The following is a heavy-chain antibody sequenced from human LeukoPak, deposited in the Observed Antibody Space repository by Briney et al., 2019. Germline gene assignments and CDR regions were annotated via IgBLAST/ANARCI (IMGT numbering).Heavy chain of an antibody. V-gene: IGHV4-59*01. CDR1: GGSISSYY. CDR2: IYYTRST. D-gene: IGHD5-18*01. Sequence: SETLSLTCTVSGGSISSYYWSWIRQPPGQGLEWIGYIYYTRSTNYNPSLKSRVTISVDTSKNQFSLKLSSVTAADTAVYYCARGALISYSYGPFDYWGQGTLVTVSS. J-gene: IGHJ4*02. CDR3: ARGALISYSYGPFDY.